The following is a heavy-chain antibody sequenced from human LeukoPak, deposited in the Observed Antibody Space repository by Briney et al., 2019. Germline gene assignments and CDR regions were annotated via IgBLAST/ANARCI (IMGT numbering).Heavy chain of an antibody. CDR1: GFTFSSYG. CDR2: ISYDGSNK. V-gene: IGHV3-30*03. D-gene: IGHD6-19*01. CDR3: ARYDGSGWYRGAFDI. J-gene: IGHJ3*02. Sequence: GGSLRLSCAASGFTFSSYGMHWVRQAPGKGLEWVAVISYDGSNKYYADSVKGRFTISRDNSEKTLYLQMNSLRSDDTAVYYCARYDGSGWYRGAFDIWGQGTMVTVSS.